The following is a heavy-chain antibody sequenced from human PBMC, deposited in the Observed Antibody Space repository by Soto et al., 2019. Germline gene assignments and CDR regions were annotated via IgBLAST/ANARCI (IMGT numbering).Heavy chain of an antibody. D-gene: IGHD1-26*01. J-gene: IGHJ4*02. V-gene: IGHV4-59*08. CDR3: ARRYGSAIDY. CDR1: GGTISSWY. Sequence: QVQLQESGPGLVKPSETLSLTCTVSGGTISSWYWSWIRQPPGKGLEWIGYIYYSGSTNCNPSLKSRVTISVDPSKNQFSLKLSSVTAADTAVYYCARRYGSAIDYWGQGTLVTVSS. CDR2: IYYSGST.